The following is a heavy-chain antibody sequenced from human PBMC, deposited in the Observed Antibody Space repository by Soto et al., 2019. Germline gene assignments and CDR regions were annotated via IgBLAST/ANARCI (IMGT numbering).Heavy chain of an antibody. J-gene: IGHJ4*02. CDR2: FDSEGGKT. Sequence: ASVKVSCKVSGYTLTELCIHWVRQAPGKGLVWMGGFDSEGGKTIYAQNFQDRVIMTEDTSADTAYMELSSLRSEDTAVYYCATGKIFSWKVPTAMWGIEFEYWGQGTLVTVSS. CDR3: ATGKIFSWKVPTAMWGIEFEY. V-gene: IGHV1-24*01. D-gene: IGHD2-2*01. CDR1: GYTLTELC.